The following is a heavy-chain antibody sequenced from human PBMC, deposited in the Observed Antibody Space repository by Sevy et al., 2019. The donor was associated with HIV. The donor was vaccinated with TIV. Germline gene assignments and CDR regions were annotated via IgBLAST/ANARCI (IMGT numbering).Heavy chain of an antibody. V-gene: IGHV3-30*18. CDR1: GFTFSSYG. CDR3: AKDGRRGNLNPGLH. CDR2: ISYDGSKK. D-gene: IGHD1-26*01. J-gene: IGHJ4*02. Sequence: GWSLRLSCAASGFTFSSYGMHWVRQAPGKGLEWVTVISYDGSKKYYADSVKGRFTISRDNSKNTIYLQMNSLRPEDTAVYYCAKDGRRGNLNPGLHWGQGTLVTVSS.